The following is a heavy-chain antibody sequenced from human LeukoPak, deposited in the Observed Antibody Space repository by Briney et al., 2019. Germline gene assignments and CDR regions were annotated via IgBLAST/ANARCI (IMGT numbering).Heavy chain of an antibody. J-gene: IGHJ5*02. V-gene: IGHV3-7*01. CDR3: ARGRGPYGWFDP. D-gene: IGHD3-10*01. CDR1: GFTFSSHW. CDR2: INQDGSQK. Sequence: PGGSLRLSCAGSGFTFSSHWIGWVRQAPGKGLEWVAHINQDGSQKYYVDSVEGRFAISRDNAKNTLYLQMNSLRVEDTAVYYCARGRGPYGWFDPWGQGTLVTVSS.